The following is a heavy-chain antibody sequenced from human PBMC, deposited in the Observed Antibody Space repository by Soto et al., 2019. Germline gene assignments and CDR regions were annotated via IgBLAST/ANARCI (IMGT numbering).Heavy chain of an antibody. CDR2: IYYSGST. CDR1: GGSISSYY. V-gene: IGHV4-59*01. CDR3: ARLGATRAFWFDP. J-gene: IGHJ5*02. D-gene: IGHD3-10*01. Sequence: SETLSLTCTVSGGSISSYYWSWIRQPPGKGLEWIGYIYYSGSTNYNPSLKSRVTISVDTSKNQFSLKLSSVTAADTAVYYCARLGATRAFWFDPWGQGTLVTVSS.